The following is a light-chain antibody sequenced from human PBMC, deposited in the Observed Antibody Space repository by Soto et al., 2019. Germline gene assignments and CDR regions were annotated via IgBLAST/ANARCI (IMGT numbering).Light chain of an antibody. Sequence: SVLTQPASVSGSPGQSITLSCTGTSSDVGGYNYVSWYQQHPGKAPKLMIYDVSNRPSGVSNRFSGSKSGNTASLTISGLQAEDEADYYCSSYTSNTTPVVFGGGTKLTVL. V-gene: IGLV2-14*01. J-gene: IGLJ2*01. CDR3: SSYTSNTTPVV. CDR1: SSDVGGYNY. CDR2: DVS.